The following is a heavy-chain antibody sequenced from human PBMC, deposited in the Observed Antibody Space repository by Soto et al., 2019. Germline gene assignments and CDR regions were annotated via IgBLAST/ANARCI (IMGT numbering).Heavy chain of an antibody. V-gene: IGHV1-18*01. J-gene: IGHJ6*02. CDR1: GYTFIRYG. CDR3: ASGGYYDNAWGKLSHYGLDV. CDR2: ISPYNDST. Sequence: QVQLAQSANEVKKPGASVRVSCKAAGYTFIRYGIAWVRQAPGQGLEWMGWISPYNDSTVYAQKFQGRVSMTADTSTRTVYMNLRGLKSDDTAVYYCASGGYYDNAWGKLSHYGLDVWGQGTSVSVSS. D-gene: IGHD3-16*01.